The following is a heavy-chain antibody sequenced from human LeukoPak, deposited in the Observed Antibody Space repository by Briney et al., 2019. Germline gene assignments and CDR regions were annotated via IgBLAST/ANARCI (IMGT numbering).Heavy chain of an antibody. CDR1: GFTFSDYS. Sequence: GSLRLSCTASGFTFSDYSLSWIRQSPGKGLEWIGRIYTSGSTNYNPSLKGRVTISVDTSKNQFSLKLSSVTAADTAVYYCASWPGGWYGEDSWGQGTLVTVPS. J-gene: IGHJ4*02. V-gene: IGHV4-4*07. D-gene: IGHD6-19*01. CDR2: IYTSGST. CDR3: ASWPGGWYGEDS.